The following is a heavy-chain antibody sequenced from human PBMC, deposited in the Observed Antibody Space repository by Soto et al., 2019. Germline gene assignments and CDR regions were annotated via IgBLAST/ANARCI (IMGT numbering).Heavy chain of an antibody. CDR3: ATYLGYPDVIRNNWFDP. CDR2: ISGSGGST. J-gene: IGHJ5*02. V-gene: IGHV3-23*01. D-gene: IGHD7-27*01. Sequence: GGSLRLSCAASGFTFSSYAMSWVRQAPGKGLEWVSAISGSGGSTYYADSVKGRFTISRDNSKNRLYLQMNSLRAEDTAVYYCATYLGYPDVIRNNWFDPWGQGTLVTVSS. CDR1: GFTFSSYA.